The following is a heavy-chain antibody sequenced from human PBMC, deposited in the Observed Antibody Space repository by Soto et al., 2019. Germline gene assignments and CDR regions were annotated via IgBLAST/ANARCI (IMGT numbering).Heavy chain of an antibody. CDR2: INHGGST. J-gene: IGHJ4*02. D-gene: IGHD3-3*01. CDR3: AREPHDFWSVAEY. CDR1: VYSISSGYY. V-gene: IGHV4-38-2*02. Sequence: SETLSLTCAFSVYSISSGYYWGWIGQPPGKGLEWIGSINHGGSTYYNPSLKSRVTISLDTSKNQFSLKLSSVTAADTAVYYCAREPHDFWSVAEYWGQGTMVNLSS.